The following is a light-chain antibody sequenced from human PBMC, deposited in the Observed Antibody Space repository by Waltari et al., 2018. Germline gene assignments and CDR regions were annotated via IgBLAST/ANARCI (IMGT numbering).Light chain of an antibody. CDR3: SSYAGSNNPWV. Sequence: QSALTQSPSASGSPGQSVTISCTGTSSDVGGYNYVSWYQYHPGKAPKLMIYEVSKRPSGVPDRFSGSKSGNTASLTVSGLQAEDEADYYCSSYAGSNNPWVFGGGTKLTVL. CDR1: SSDVGGYNY. CDR2: EVS. J-gene: IGLJ3*02. V-gene: IGLV2-8*01.